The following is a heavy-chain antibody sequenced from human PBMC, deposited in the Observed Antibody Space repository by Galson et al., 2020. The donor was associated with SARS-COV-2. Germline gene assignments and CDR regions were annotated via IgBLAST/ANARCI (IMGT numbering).Heavy chain of an antibody. CDR3: ARDRKYYDFWSGYLTANYYYYYYMGV. V-gene: IGHV3-30*04. CDR2: ISYDGSNK. J-gene: IGHJ6*03. D-gene: IGHD3-3*01. Sequence: GGSLSLSCAASGFTFSSYAMHWVRQAPGKGLEWVAVISYDGSNKYYADSVKGRFTISRDNSKNTLYLQMNSLRAEDTAVYYCARDRKYYDFWSGYLTANYYYYYYMGVWGKGTTVTVSS. CDR1: GFTFSSYA.